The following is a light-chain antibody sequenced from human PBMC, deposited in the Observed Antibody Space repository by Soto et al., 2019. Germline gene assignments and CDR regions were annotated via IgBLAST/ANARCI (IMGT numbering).Light chain of an antibody. CDR2: DVS. CDR1: SSDVGGYNY. Sequence: QSALTQPASVSGSPGQSITISCTGTSSDVGGYNYVSWYQPHPGKAPKLMIYDVSNRPSGVSNRFSGSKSGNTASLTISGLQAEDEADYYCSSYTSSSRYVFGPGTKLTVL. V-gene: IGLV2-14*01. J-gene: IGLJ1*01. CDR3: SSYTSSSRYV.